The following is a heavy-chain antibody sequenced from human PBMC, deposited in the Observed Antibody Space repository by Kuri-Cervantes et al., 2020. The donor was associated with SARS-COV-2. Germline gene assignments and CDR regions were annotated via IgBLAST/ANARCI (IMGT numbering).Heavy chain of an antibody. D-gene: IGHD2-15*01. CDR1: GYSFTSYW. J-gene: IGHJ4*02. Sequence: GESLKISCKGSGYSFTSYWISWVRQMPGRGLEWMGRIDPSDSYTNYSPSFQGHVTISADKSISTAYLQWSSLKASDTAMYYCARRVGYYFDYWGQGTLVTVSS. CDR3: ARRVGYYFDY. V-gene: IGHV5-10-1*01. CDR2: IDPSDSYT.